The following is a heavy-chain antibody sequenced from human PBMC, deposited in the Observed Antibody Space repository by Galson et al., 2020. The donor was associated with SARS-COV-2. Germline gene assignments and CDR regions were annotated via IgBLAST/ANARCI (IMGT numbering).Heavy chain of an antibody. CDR1: GGSISSYY. CDR2: IYYSGST. V-gene: IGHV4-59*01. CDR3: ARVGVGDYDFRSGYHYYYYGMDV. Sequence: ETSETLSLTCTVSGGSISSYYWSWIRQPPGKGLEWIGYIYYSGSTNYNPSLKSRVTISVDTSKNQFSLKLSSVTAADTAVYYCARVGVGDYDFRSGYHYYYYGMDVWGQGTTVTVSS. D-gene: IGHD3-3*01. J-gene: IGHJ6*02.